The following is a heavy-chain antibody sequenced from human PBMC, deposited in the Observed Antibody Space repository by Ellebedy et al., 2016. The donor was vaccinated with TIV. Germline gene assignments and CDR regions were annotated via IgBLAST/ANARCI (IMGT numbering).Heavy chain of an antibody. CDR3: ASTPLYDYVWGSYRSYYYYGMDV. CDR1: GGSISSGGYY. Sequence: SETLSLTXTVSGGSISSGGYYWSWIRQHPGKGLEWIGYIYYSGSTYYNPSLKSRVTISVDTSKNQFSLKLSSMTAADTAVYYCASTPLYDYVWGSYRSYYYYGMDVWGQGTTVTVSS. D-gene: IGHD3-16*02. CDR2: IYYSGST. J-gene: IGHJ6*02. V-gene: IGHV4-31*03.